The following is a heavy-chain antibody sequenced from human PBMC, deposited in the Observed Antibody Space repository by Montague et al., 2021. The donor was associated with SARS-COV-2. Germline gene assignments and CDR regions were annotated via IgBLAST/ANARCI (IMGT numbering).Heavy chain of an antibody. CDR2: TYYRSKWYN. J-gene: IGHJ2*01. Sequence: CAISGDSVSSHIATWNWIRQSPSRGLEWLGRTYYRSKWYNDYAVSVQSRVIINPDTSTNRISLQFNSVTPEDTAVYYCARAYCGGDCYFYWYFDLWGRGTLVTVSS. CDR3: ARAYCGGDCYFYWYFDL. V-gene: IGHV6-1*01. D-gene: IGHD2-21*02. CDR1: GDSVSSHIAT.